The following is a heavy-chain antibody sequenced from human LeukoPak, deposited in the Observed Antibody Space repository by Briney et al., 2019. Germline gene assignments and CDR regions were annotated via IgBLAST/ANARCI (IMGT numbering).Heavy chain of an antibody. J-gene: IGHJ4*02. CDR3: ARRTAGGSGSAFDY. CDR1: GFTFSGSA. Sequence: PGGSLKLSCAASGFTFSGSAMHWVRQASGKGLEWVGRIRSKANSYTTEYAASVKGRFTISRDDSKNSLYLQMNSLKTEDTAVYYCARRTAGGSGSAFDYWGQGTLVTVSS. V-gene: IGHV3-73*01. D-gene: IGHD3-10*01. CDR2: IRSKANSYTT.